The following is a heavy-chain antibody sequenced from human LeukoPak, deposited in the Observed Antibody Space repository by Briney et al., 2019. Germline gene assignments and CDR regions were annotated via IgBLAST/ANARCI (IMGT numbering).Heavy chain of an antibody. D-gene: IGHD4-17*01. CDR1: GFTFSSYA. CDR3: AKDPNPMTTVTTSFDY. V-gene: IGHV3-23*01. CDR2: ISGSGTNT. Sequence: PGGSLSLSCTASGFTFSSYAMSWVRQAPGKGLEWVSAISGSGTNTYYADSEKGRFTISRDNSKNTLYLQMNSLRAEDTAVYYCAKDPNPMTTVTTSFDYWGQGTLVTVSS. J-gene: IGHJ4*02.